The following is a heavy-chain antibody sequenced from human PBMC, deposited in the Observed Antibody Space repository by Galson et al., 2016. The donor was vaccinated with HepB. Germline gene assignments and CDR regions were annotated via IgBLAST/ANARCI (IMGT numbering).Heavy chain of an antibody. CDR1: GYRFSSYY. CDR3: ARSLQAYYFDY. CDR2: IYPGDSDT. J-gene: IGHJ4*02. Sequence: QSGAAVKKPGESLKISCKGSGYRFSSYYIACVRHMPGKGLEWMGIIYPGDSDTRYSPSFQGQVTISADKSFTTPYLQWRSLKASDTAIYYCARSLQAYYFDYWGQGALVTVSS. V-gene: IGHV5-51*01.